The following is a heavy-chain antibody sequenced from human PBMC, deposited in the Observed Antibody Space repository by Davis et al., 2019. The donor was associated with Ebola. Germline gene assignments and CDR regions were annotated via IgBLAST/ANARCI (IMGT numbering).Heavy chain of an antibody. J-gene: IGHJ4*02. Sequence: GESLKISCAASGFTFSRYAMSWVRQAPGKGLEWVSSISGSGGSTYYADSVKGRFTISRDNPKSTLYLQMNSLRAGDTAIYYCATYRRLTTDFWGQGTLVTVSS. V-gene: IGHV3-23*01. CDR1: GFTFSRYA. CDR2: ISGSGGST. D-gene: IGHD1-1*01. CDR3: ATYRRLTTDF.